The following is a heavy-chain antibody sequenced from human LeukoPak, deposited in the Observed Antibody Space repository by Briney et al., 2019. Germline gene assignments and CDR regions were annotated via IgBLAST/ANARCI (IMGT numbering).Heavy chain of an antibody. V-gene: IGHV3-11*01. J-gene: IGHJ3*02. Sequence: GGSLRLSCAASGFTFGDYYMSWIRQAPGKGLEWVSYISSSGSTIYYADSVKGRFTISRDNAKNSLYLQMNSLRAEDTAVYYCARLGYCSGGSCYVGAFDIWGQGTMVTVSS. CDR1: GFTFGDYY. D-gene: IGHD2-15*01. CDR3: ARLGYCSGGSCYVGAFDI. CDR2: ISSSGSTI.